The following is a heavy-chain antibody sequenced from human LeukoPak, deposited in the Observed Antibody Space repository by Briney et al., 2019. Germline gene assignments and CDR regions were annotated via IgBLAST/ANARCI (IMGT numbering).Heavy chain of an antibody. J-gene: IGHJ4*02. D-gene: IGHD6-19*01. Sequence: SGTLSLTCAVYGGSFSGYYWSWIRQSPAKGLEWIGEINHSGSTNYNPSLKSRVTISVDTSKNQISLKLSSVTAADTAVYYCARHEGSTGWYKYWGQGTLVTVSS. CDR3: ARHEGSTGWYKY. V-gene: IGHV4-34*01. CDR2: INHSGST. CDR1: GGSFSGYY.